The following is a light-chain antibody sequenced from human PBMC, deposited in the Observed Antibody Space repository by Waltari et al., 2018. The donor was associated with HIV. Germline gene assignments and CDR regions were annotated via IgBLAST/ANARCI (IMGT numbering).Light chain of an antibody. CDR1: KSVFHSSNSNNY. CDR3: LQYYSTPS. V-gene: IGKV4-1*01. Sequence: DIVMTQSPDSLVVSLGERATIASKSSKSVFHSSNSNNYVAWYQHNPGQSPKLLLYWASSGEFGVPDRFSGRGSGTDFTLTINSLQAEDAAVYYCLQYYSTPSFGQGTRLEIK. CDR2: WAS. J-gene: IGKJ5*01.